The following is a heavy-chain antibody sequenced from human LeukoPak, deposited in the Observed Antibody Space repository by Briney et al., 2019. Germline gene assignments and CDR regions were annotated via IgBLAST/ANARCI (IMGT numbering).Heavy chain of an antibody. CDR1: GFTFSNYA. Sequence: GGSLRLSCVASGFTFSNYAMSWVRQAPGKGLEWVSAITGSGTNRYYADSLKGRFTTSRDNSKNTVFLQINSLRHEDTAIYYCVIWGDYDVLTGYYVPDYWGQGTLVTVAS. D-gene: IGHD3-9*01. CDR2: ITGSGTNR. CDR3: VIWGDYDVLTGYYVPDY. V-gene: IGHV3-23*01. J-gene: IGHJ4*02.